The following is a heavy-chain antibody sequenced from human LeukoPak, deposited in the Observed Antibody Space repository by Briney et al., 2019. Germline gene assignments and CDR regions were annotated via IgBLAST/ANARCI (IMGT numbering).Heavy chain of an antibody. CDR2: ILYDGSNK. V-gene: IGHV3-30*02. CDR3: AKDVLDCSSTTCYGGDYFYYYTDV. Sequence: GGSLRLSCEASGFTFSSYGMHWVRQAPGKGLEWVAYILYDGSNKYYADSVKGRFTISRDNSKNTLYLQMNSLRAEDTAVYYCAKDVLDCSSTTCYGGDYFYYYTDVWGKGTTVTISS. CDR1: GFTFSSYG. D-gene: IGHD2-2*01. J-gene: IGHJ6*03.